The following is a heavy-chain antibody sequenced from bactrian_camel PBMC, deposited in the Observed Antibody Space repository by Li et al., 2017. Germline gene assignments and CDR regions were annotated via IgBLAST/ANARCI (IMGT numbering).Heavy chain of an antibody. Sequence: HVQLVESGGGSVQAGGSLRLSCTDSGLTYGSYCLGWFRQTPGKDREGVAAIYTNGRATWYADSVKGRFTISKDKNTVSLQMNDVKPEDAATYYCAAVGWTPDCDSATWETEGIGTRGQGTQVTVS. CDR3: AAVGWTPDCDSATWETEGIGT. CDR1: GLTYGSYC. D-gene: IGHD3*01. J-gene: IGHJ6*01. V-gene: IGHV3S5*01. CDR2: IYTNGRAT.